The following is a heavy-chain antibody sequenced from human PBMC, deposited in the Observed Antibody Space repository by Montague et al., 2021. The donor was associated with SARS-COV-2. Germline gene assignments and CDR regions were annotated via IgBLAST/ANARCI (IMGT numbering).Heavy chain of an antibody. CDR2: IYNSGTT. Sequence: SETLSLTCTVSGDSISSYYWNWIRQPPGKGLEWIGYIYNSGTTNYNPSVKSRVTISVDTSKNQFSLKLSSVNAADTAVYYCATYYDILTGYYIDAFDIWGQGTMVTVSS. CDR3: ATYYDILTGYYIDAFDI. CDR1: GDSISSYY. V-gene: IGHV4-59*08. J-gene: IGHJ3*02. D-gene: IGHD3-9*01.